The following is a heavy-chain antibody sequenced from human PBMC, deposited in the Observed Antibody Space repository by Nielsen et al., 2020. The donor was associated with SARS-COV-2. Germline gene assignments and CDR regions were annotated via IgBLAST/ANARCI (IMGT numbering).Heavy chain of an antibody. CDR3: AREGGWYLWYFDY. J-gene: IGHJ4*02. D-gene: IGHD6-19*01. Sequence: GESLKISCAASGFTFSDYYMSWIRQAPGKGLEWVSYISSSGSTTYYADSVKGRFTISRDNSKNTLYLQMNSLRAEDTAVYYCAREGGWYLWYFDYWGQGTLVTVSS. CDR1: GFTFSDYY. V-gene: IGHV3-11*01. CDR2: ISSSGSTT.